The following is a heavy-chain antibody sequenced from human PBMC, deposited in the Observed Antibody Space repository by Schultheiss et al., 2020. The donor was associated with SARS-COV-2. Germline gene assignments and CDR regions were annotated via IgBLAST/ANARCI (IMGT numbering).Heavy chain of an antibody. J-gene: IGHJ5*02. CDR2: INHSGST. D-gene: IGHD6-6*01. V-gene: IGHV4-34*01. CDR1: GGSFSGYY. CDR3: ARSIAARPVCWFDP. Sequence: GSLRLSCAVYGGSFSGYYWSWIRQPPGKGLEWIGEINHSGSTNYNPSLKSRVTISVDTSKNQFSLKLSSVTAADTAVYYCARSIAARPVCWFDPWGQGTLVTVSS.